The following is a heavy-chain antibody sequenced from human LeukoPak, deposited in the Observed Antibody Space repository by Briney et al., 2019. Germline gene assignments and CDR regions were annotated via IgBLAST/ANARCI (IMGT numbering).Heavy chain of an antibody. V-gene: IGHV3-21*01. D-gene: IGHD5-18*01. Sequence: PGGSLRLSCAASGFTFSSYSMNWVRQAPGKGLEWVSSISSSSSYIYYADSVKGRFTISRDNSKNTLYLQMNSLRAEDTAVYYCARGGDAGIWLSFGGLGYWGQGTLVTVSS. CDR2: ISSSSSYI. CDR1: GFTFSSYS. CDR3: ARGGDAGIWLSFGGLGY. J-gene: IGHJ4*02.